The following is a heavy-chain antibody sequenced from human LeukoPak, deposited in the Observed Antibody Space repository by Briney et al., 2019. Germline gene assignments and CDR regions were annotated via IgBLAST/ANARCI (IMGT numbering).Heavy chain of an antibody. CDR1: GCTFSSYA. CDR2: IIPNIGNA. J-gene: IGHJ3*02. Sequence: GASVKVSCKASGCTFSSYAISWVRQAPGQGLEWMGWIIPNIGNANYAQKFQGRVTITTDKSTSTAYMELSSLRSEDTAVYYCARDLAAHYYDSSGYAFDIWGQGTMVTVSS. CDR3: ARDLAAHYYDSSGYAFDI. D-gene: IGHD3-22*01. V-gene: IGHV1-69*10.